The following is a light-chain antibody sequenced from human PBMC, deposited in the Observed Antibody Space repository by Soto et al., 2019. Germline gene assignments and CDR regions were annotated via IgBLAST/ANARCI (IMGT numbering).Light chain of an antibody. CDR1: SSDVGGYNY. CDR3: SSCASSSPWV. V-gene: IGLV2-14*01. Sequence: QSVLTQPASVSGSPGQLITISCTGTSSDVGGYNYVSWYQQYPGKAPKLMIYDVTNRPSGVSNRFSGSKSGNTASLTISGLQAEDEADYYCSSCASSSPWVFGGGTKLTVL. CDR2: DVT. J-gene: IGLJ2*01.